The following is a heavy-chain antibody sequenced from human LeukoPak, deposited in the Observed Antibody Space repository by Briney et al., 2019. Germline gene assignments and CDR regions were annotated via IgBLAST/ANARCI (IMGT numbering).Heavy chain of an antibody. V-gene: IGHV3-21*01. J-gene: IGHJ4*02. CDR1: GFTFGSYS. Sequence: GGSLRLSCAASGFTFGSYSMNWVRQAPGKGLEWVSSISSSSSYIYYADSVKGRFTISRDNAKNSLYLQMNSLRAEDTAVYYCARDRYFDWLFDYWGQGTLVTVSS. D-gene: IGHD3-9*01. CDR3: ARDRYFDWLFDY. CDR2: ISSSSSYI.